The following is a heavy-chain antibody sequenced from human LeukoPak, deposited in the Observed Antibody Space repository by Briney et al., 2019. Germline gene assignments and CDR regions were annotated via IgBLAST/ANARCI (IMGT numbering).Heavy chain of an antibody. CDR3: AKGASSAWLLYWFDP. D-gene: IGHD3-22*01. Sequence: GGSLRLSCAASGFTFSSYGMHWVRQAPGKGLEWVAFIPYDGSNKYYADSVKGRFTISRDNSKNTLYLQMNNLRAEDTALYYCAKGASSAWLLYWFDPWGQGTLVTVS. J-gene: IGHJ5*02. CDR1: GFTFSSYG. V-gene: IGHV3-30*02. CDR2: IPYDGSNK.